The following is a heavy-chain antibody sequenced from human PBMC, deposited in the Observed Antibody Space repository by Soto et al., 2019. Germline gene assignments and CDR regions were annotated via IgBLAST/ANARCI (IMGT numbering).Heavy chain of an antibody. D-gene: IGHD3-3*01. CDR1: GFSISSTGMG. CDR3: AHVLESYNAFDI. J-gene: IGHJ3*02. V-gene: IGHV2-5*02. Sequence: QITLKESGPTLVKPTQTLTLTCTFSGFSISSTGMGVGWIRQPPGKALEWLALIYWDDDKRYSPSLKSRLIIXKVXSKNQVVLTMTNMDPVDTATYYCAHVLESYNAFDIWGQGTVVTVSS. CDR2: IYWDDDK.